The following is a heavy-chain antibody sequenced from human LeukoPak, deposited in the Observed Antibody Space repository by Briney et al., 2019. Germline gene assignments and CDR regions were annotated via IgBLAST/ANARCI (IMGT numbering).Heavy chain of an antibody. V-gene: IGHV4-31*03. CDR3: AVDYDSSGPSGY. D-gene: IGHD3-22*01. Sequence: PSETLSLTCTVSGGSISSGGYYWSWIRQHPGKGLEWIGYIYYSGSTYYDPSLKSRVTISVDTSKNQFSLKLSSVTAADTAVYYCAVDYDSSGPSGYWGQGTLDTVSS. CDR2: IYYSGST. CDR1: GGSISSGGYY. J-gene: IGHJ4*02.